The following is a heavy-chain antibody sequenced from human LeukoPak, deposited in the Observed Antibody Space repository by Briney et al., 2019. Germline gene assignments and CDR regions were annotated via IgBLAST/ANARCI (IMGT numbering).Heavy chain of an antibody. D-gene: IGHD2-15*01. CDR3: AGGYCSGGSCYPFDY. V-gene: IGHV4-34*01. J-gene: IGHJ4*02. Sequence: SETLSLTCAVYGGSFSGYYWSWIRQPPGKGLEWIGEINHSGSTNYNPSLKSRVTISVDTSKNQFSLKLSPVTAADTAVYYCAGGYCSGGSCYPFDYWGQGTLVTVSS. CDR2: INHSGST. CDR1: GGSFSGYY.